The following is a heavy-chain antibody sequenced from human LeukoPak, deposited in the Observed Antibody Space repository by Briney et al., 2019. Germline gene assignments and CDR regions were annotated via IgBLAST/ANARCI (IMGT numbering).Heavy chain of an antibody. CDR3: ARSLATSYYYMDV. CDR1: GFTFSSYG. J-gene: IGHJ6*03. V-gene: IGHV3-30*19. D-gene: IGHD5-12*01. CDR2: ISYDGSNK. Sequence: GRSLRLSCAASGFTFSSYGMHWVRQAPGKGLEWVAVISYDGSNKYYADSVKGRFTISRDNSKNTLYLQMSSLRAEDTAVYYCARSLATSYYYMDVWGKGTTVTVSS.